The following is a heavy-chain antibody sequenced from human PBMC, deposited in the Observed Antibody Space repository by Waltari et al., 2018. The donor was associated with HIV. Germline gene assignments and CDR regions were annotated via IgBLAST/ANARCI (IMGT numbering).Heavy chain of an antibody. D-gene: IGHD6-19*01. CDR3: ARDPAGYNSGWYNIYHYGMDV. CDR2: IKQDGSEK. Sequence: EVQLVESGGGLVQPGGSLRLSCAASGFTFSSYWMSWVRQAPGKGLEWVATIKQDGSEKYYVDSVKGRFTISRDNAKNSLYLQLNSLRAEDTAVYYCARDPAGYNSGWYNIYHYGMDVWGQGTTVTVSS. CDR1: GFTFSSYW. V-gene: IGHV3-7*01. J-gene: IGHJ6*02.